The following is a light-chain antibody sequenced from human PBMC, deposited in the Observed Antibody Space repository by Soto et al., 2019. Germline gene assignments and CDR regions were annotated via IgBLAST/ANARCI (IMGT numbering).Light chain of an antibody. Sequence: QSALTQPASVSGSPGQSITISCTGTSSDVGGYDYVSWYQQLPGKAPKLLIYDVNNRPSGVSHRFSGSKSGNTASLTISGLQAEDEVDYYCSSYTGSSTFVFGTGTKLTVL. J-gene: IGLJ1*01. CDR3: SSYTGSSTFV. CDR2: DVN. CDR1: SSDVGGYDY. V-gene: IGLV2-14*01.